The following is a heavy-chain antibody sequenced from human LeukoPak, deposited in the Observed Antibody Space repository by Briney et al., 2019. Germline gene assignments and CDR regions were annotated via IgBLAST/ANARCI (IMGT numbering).Heavy chain of an antibody. CDR3: ARDPSNSSGRYEYFDY. J-gene: IGHJ4*02. CDR2: ISAYNGDT. V-gene: IGHV1-18*01. Sequence: ASVKVSCKASGYTFTHHPISWVRQAPGQGLEWMGWISAYNGDTNYAQKFRGRVTMTTDTSTTTAYMELRSLGSDDTAVYYCARDPSNSSGRYEYFDYWGQGTLVTVSS. D-gene: IGHD6-19*01. CDR1: GYTFTHHP.